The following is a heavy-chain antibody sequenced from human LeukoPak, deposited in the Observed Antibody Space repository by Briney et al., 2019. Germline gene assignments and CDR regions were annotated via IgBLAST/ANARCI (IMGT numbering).Heavy chain of an antibody. CDR3: ARDLNIYDSSGRLDY. Sequence: SETLSLTCTVSGGSISSYYWSWIRQPAGEGLEWIGRIYTSGSTNYNPSLKSRVTMSVDTSKNQCSLKLSSVTAADTAVYYCARDLNIYDSSGRLDYWGQGTLVTVSS. D-gene: IGHD3-22*01. V-gene: IGHV4-4*07. CDR1: GGSISSYY. J-gene: IGHJ4*02. CDR2: IYTSGST.